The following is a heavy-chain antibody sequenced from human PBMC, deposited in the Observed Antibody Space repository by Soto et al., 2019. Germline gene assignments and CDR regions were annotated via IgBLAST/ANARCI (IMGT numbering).Heavy chain of an antibody. Sequence: EVQLVESGGGLVQPGGSLRLSCAASGFTFSSYWMSWVRQAPGKGLEWVANIKQDGSEKDYVDSVKGRFTISRDNAKNSLYLQMNSLRAEDTAVYYCARARWDVHPYYYMDVWGKGTTVTVSS. J-gene: IGHJ6*03. CDR2: IKQDGSEK. D-gene: IGHD1-26*01. V-gene: IGHV3-7*04. CDR1: GFTFSSYW. CDR3: ARARWDVHPYYYMDV.